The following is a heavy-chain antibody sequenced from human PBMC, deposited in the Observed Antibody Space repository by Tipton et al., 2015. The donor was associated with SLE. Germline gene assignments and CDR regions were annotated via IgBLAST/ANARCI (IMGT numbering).Heavy chain of an antibody. V-gene: IGHV3-7*01. D-gene: IGHD3-22*01. CDR1: GFTFSSYA. J-gene: IGHJ4*02. CDR3: TTSSGYYLGNY. CDR2: IKEDGSER. Sequence: GSLRLSCAASGFTFSSYAMNWVRQAPGKGLEWVANIKEDGSERYFVDSVKGRFTVSRDNAKNSLYLQMNSLRADDTAVYYCTTSSGYYLGNYWGQGTLVTVSS.